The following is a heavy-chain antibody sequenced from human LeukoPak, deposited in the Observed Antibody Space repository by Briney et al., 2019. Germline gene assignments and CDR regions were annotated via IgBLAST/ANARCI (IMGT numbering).Heavy chain of an antibody. CDR2: IIPILGVP. CDR1: GGTFSSYA. D-gene: IGHD3-22*01. J-gene: IGHJ3*02. CDR3: ASSNRPIYYDSSYYGAFDI. Sequence: GASVKVSCKASGGTFSSYAISWVRQAPGQGLEWMGRIIPILGVPKYAQKFQGRVTITADKSTSTAYMELSSLRSEDTAVYYCASSNRPIYYDSSYYGAFDIWGQGTMVTVSS. V-gene: IGHV1-69*04.